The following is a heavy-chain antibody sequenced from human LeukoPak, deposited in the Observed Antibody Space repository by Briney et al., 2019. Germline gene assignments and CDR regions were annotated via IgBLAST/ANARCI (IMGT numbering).Heavy chain of an antibody. J-gene: IGHJ4*02. CDR3: ARSYDFWSGYYPD. D-gene: IGHD3-3*01. CDR2: ISSSSSYI. Sequence: GGSLRLSCAASGFTFSSYSMNWVRQAPGKGLEWVSSISSSSSYIYYADSVKGRFIISRDNAENTLYLQMNSLRAEDTAVYYCARSYDFWSGYYPDWGQGTLVTVSS. CDR1: GFTFSSYS. V-gene: IGHV3-21*01.